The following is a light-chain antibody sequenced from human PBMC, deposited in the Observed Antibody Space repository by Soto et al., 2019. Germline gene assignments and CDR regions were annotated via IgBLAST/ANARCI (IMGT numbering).Light chain of an antibody. CDR3: SSYTSSSSPYV. CDR1: SSDVGGYNY. V-gene: IGLV2-14*01. Sequence: QSVLTQPASVSGSPGQSITISRTGTSSDVGGYNYVSWYQQHPGKAPKLMIYEVSNRPSGVSNRFSGSKSGNTASLTISGLQAEDEADYYCSSYTSSSSPYVFGTGTKVT. CDR2: EVS. J-gene: IGLJ1*01.